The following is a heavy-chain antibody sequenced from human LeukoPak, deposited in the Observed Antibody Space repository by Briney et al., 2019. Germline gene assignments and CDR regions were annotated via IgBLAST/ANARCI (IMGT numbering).Heavy chain of an antibody. CDR2: IVGSGSTT. Sequence: GGSLRLSCAASGFTLSDYYMSWIRQAPGKGLECVSNIVGSGSTTDYADSVKGRFTISRDNAKNSLYLQMNSLRAEDTAVYYCVRGNYGFDYWGQGTLVTVSS. V-gene: IGHV3-11*01. CDR1: GFTLSDYY. D-gene: IGHD4-11*01. CDR3: VRGNYGFDY. J-gene: IGHJ4*02.